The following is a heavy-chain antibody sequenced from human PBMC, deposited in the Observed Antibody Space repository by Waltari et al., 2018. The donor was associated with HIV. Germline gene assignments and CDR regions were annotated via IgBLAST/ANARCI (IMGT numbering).Heavy chain of an antibody. CDR1: GYTFTGYY. Sequence: QVQLVQSGAEVKKPGPSVKVSCKASGYTFTGYYIPWGRQAPGQGLEWMGWINPNSGGTNYAQKFQGRVTMTRDTSISTAYMELSRLRSDDTAVYYCARDQGGIAVAGTPGDYWGQGTLVTVSS. CDR3: ARDQGGIAVAGTPGDY. J-gene: IGHJ4*02. D-gene: IGHD6-19*01. V-gene: IGHV1-2*02. CDR2: INPNSGGT.